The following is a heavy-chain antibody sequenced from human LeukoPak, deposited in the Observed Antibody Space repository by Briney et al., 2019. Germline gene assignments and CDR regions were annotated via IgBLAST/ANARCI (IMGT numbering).Heavy chain of an antibody. Sequence: GASVKVSCKASGYTFTNFDINWVRQAPGQGLEWMGWMNPVSGNAGSAQKFQGRVTITTDESTSTAYMELSSLRSEDTAVYYCARHDPQGFDYWGQGTLVTVSS. CDR3: ARHDPQGFDY. CDR1: GYTFTNFD. J-gene: IGHJ4*02. CDR2: MNPVSGNA. V-gene: IGHV1-8*01.